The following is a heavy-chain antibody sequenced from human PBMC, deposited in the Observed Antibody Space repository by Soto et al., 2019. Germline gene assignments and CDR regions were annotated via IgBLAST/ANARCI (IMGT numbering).Heavy chain of an antibody. CDR2: INAGNGNT. D-gene: IGHD2-15*01. CDR1: GYTFTSYG. J-gene: IGHJ6*02. Sequence: GASVKVSCKASGYTFTSYGISWVRQAPGQGLEWMGWINAGNGNTKYSQKFQGRVTITRDTSASTAYMELSSLRSEDTAVYYCARVRLLLQYYGMDVWGQGTTVTVSS. CDR3: ARVRLLLQYYGMDV. V-gene: IGHV1-3*01.